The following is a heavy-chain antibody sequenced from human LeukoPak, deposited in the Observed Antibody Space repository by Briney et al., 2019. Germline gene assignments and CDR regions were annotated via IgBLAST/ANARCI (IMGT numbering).Heavy chain of an antibody. CDR2: INPSGGST. CDR3: ARDRYGGGFDY. J-gene: IGHJ4*02. D-gene: IGHD4-23*01. Sequence: ASVKVSCKASGYTFTNYYMHGVRQAPGQGLEGMGIINPSGGSTSYAQKFQGRVTMTRDTSTSTVYMELSSLRSEDTAVYYCARDRYGGGFDYWGQGTLVTVSS. V-gene: IGHV1-46*01. CDR1: GYTFTNYY.